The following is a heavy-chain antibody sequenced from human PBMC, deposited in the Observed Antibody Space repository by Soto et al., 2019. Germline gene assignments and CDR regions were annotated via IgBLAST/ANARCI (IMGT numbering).Heavy chain of an antibody. D-gene: IGHD6-13*01. CDR2: IYYSGST. CDR1: GGSISSYY. V-gene: IGHV4-59*01. Sequence: SETLSLTCTVSGGSISSYYWSWIRQPPGKGLEWIGYIYYSGSTNYNPSLKSRVTISVDTSKNQFSLKLSSVTAADTAVYYCARGHIAAAAAYDYWGQGTLVTVSS. J-gene: IGHJ4*02. CDR3: ARGHIAAAAAYDY.